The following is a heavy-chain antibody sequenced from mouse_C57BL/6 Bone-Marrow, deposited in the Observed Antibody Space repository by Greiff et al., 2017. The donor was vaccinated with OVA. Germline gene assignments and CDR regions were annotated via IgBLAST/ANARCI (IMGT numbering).Heavy chain of an antibody. CDR1: GFTFSSYG. Sequence: EVQLQESGGDLVKPGGSLKLSCAASGFTFSSYGMSWVRQTPDKRLEWVATISSGGSYTYYPDSVKGRFTISRDNAKNTLYLQMSSLKSEDTAMYCCARRETFAYWGQGTLVTVSA. CDR3: ARRETFAY. CDR2: ISSGGSYT. V-gene: IGHV5-6*01. J-gene: IGHJ3*01.